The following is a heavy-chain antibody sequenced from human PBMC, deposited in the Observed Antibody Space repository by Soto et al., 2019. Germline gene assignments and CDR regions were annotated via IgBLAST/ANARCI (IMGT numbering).Heavy chain of an antibody. Sequence: QVHLVQSGAEVKKPGASVKVSCKVSGYTLTGLSMHWVRQAPGKGLEWMGGVDPEDGEASYAQKLQGRVTVTEDTSTDTAYMELSSLRSEDTAVYYCATHKAGFDTVASMDTSFDNWGQGTLVTVS. V-gene: IGHV1-24*01. CDR1: GYTLTGLS. J-gene: IGHJ4*02. D-gene: IGHD5-12*01. CDR3: ATHKAGFDTVASMDTSFDN. CDR2: VDPEDGEA.